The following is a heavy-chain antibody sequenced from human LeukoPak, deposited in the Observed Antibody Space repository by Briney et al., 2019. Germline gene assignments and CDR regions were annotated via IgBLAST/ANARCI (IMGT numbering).Heavy chain of an antibody. Sequence: ASVKVSCKASGGTFSSYAISWVRQAPGQGLEWMGGIIPIFGTANYAQKFQGRVTITADESTSTAYMELSSLRSEDTAVYYCARGANLGGWATVPQLDYWGQGTLVTVSS. CDR3: ARGANLGGWATVPQLDY. CDR1: GGTFSSYA. V-gene: IGHV1-69*13. J-gene: IGHJ4*02. CDR2: IIPIFGTA. D-gene: IGHD4-17*01.